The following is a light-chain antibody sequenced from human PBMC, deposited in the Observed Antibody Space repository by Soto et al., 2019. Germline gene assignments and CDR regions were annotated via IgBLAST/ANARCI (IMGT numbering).Light chain of an antibody. Sequence: QSALTQPASVSGSPGQSITISCTGTSNDVGAYIFVSWYLQHPGKAPKLMIYDIINRPSGVSNRFSGSKSGNTASLTISGVQAEDEADYYCVSFTTSRSYVFGTGTKLTVL. CDR1: SNDVGAYIF. J-gene: IGLJ1*01. CDR3: VSFTTSRSYV. CDR2: DII. V-gene: IGLV2-14*03.